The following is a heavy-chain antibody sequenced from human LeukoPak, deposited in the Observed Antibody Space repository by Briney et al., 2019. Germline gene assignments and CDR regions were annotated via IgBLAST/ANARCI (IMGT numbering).Heavy chain of an antibody. V-gene: IGHV3-21*01. Sequence: GGSLRLSCAASGFTFSSYSMNWVRQAPGKGLEWVSSISSSSSYIYYADSVKGRLTISRDNAKNSLYLQMNSLRAEDTAVYYCARPDRGSYSLDYWGQGTLVTVSS. CDR1: GFTFSSYS. CDR2: ISSSSSYI. CDR3: ARPDRGSYSLDY. D-gene: IGHD1-26*01. J-gene: IGHJ4*02.